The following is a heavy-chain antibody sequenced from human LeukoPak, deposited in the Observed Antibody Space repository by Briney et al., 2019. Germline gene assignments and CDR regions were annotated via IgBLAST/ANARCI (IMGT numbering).Heavy chain of an antibody. J-gene: IGHJ4*02. CDR1: GFTFSSYA. Sequence: PGGSLRLSCAASGFTFSSYAMSWVRQAPGRGLEWVSAISGGGGSTYYADSVKGRFTISRDNSKNTLYLQMNSLRAEDTAVYYCAHDIVVVPAAIPLGDYWGQGTLVTVSS. CDR2: ISGGGGST. V-gene: IGHV3-23*01. CDR3: AHDIVVVPAAIPLGDY. D-gene: IGHD2-2*01.